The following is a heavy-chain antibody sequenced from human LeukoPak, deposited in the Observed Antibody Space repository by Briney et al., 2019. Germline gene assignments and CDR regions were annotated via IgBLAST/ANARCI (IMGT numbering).Heavy chain of an antibody. CDR1: GFTFSSYG. D-gene: IGHD3-22*01. CDR3: ARDLRPYDSSGYYLD. Sequence: GSLRLSCAASGFTFSSYGMHWVRQAPGKGLEWVAVIWYDGSNKYYADSVKGRFTISRDNSKNTLYPQMNSLRAEDTAVYYCARDLRPYDSSGYYLDWGQGTLVTVSS. V-gene: IGHV3-33*01. J-gene: IGHJ4*02. CDR2: IWYDGSNK.